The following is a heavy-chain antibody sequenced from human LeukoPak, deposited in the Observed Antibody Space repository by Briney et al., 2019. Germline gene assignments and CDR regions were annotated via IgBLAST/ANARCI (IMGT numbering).Heavy chain of an antibody. D-gene: IGHD4-17*01. J-gene: IGHJ2*01. CDR1: GFTFSSYG. V-gene: IGHV3-20*04. CDR2: ITWNGDTT. CDR3: ARSSTTVTTRFFDL. Sequence: GGTLRLSCAASGFTFSSYGMSWVRQAPGKGLEWVSYITWNGDTTAYADSVKGRFTISRDNAKNSLYLQMNSLRVEDTAFYYCARSSTTVTTRFFDLRGRGNLVTGSS.